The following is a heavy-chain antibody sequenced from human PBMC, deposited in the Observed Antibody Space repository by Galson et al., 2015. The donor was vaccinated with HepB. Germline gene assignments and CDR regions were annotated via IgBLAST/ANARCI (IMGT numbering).Heavy chain of an antibody. Sequence: QSGAEVKKPEESLRISCKGSGYSFTSYWISWVRQMPGKGLEWMGRIDPSDSYTNYSPSFQGHVTISADKSISTAYLQWSSLKASDTAMYYCARHRSNIVATITGEDYWGQGTLVTVSS. CDR1: GYSFTSYW. V-gene: IGHV5-10-1*01. CDR2: IDPSDSYT. CDR3: ARHRSNIVATITGEDY. J-gene: IGHJ4*02. D-gene: IGHD5-12*01.